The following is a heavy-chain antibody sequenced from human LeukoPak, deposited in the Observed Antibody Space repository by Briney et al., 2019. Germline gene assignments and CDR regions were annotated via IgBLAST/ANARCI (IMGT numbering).Heavy chain of an antibody. CDR2: ISAYNGNT. CDR1: GYTSTNYG. V-gene: IGHV1-18*01. CDR3: ARVLSVLRFLEWLPTGDYYYYGRDV. J-gene: IGHJ6*02. D-gene: IGHD3-3*01. Sequence: ASVKVSCKASGYTSTNYGISWVRQAPGQGLEWMGWISAYNGNTNFAQKLQGRVTLTTDTSTGTAYMELRSLRSDDTAVYYCARVLSVLRFLEWLPTGDYYYYGRDVWGQGTTVTVSS.